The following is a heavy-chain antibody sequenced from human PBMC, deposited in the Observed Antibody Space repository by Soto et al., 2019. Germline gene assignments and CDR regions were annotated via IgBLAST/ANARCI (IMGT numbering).Heavy chain of an antibody. CDR3: ARGTSGWYLGRYFDL. CDR2: IYSGGST. J-gene: IGHJ2*01. D-gene: IGHD6-19*01. V-gene: IGHV3-53*01. CDR1: GLTVSSNY. Sequence: EVQLVESGGGLIQPGGSLRLSCAASGLTVSSNYMSWVRQAPGKGLEWVSVIYSGGSTYYADSVKGRFTISRDNSKNTLYLQMNSLRAEDTAVYYCARGTSGWYLGRYFDLWGRGTLVTVSS.